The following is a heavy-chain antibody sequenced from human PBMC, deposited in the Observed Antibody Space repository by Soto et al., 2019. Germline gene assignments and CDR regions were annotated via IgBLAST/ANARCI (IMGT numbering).Heavy chain of an antibody. Sequence: ASVKVSCKASGYTFTNYAMQWVRQAPGQRLEWMGWINGGNGNTKFSQKFQGRVTITRDTSASTAYMELSSLRSEVTAVYYCARQRGTGSFDYWGQGTLVTVSS. J-gene: IGHJ4*02. CDR1: GYTFTNYA. CDR2: INGGNGNT. D-gene: IGHD7-27*01. V-gene: IGHV1-3*01. CDR3: ARQRGTGSFDY.